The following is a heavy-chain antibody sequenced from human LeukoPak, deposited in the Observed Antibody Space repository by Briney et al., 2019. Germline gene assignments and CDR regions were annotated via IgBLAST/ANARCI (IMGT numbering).Heavy chain of an antibody. CDR2: IVVGSGNT. D-gene: IGHD3-22*01. V-gene: IGHV1-58*01. CDR3: AATLYYYEFSATGDLNF. J-gene: IGHJ4*02. CDR1: GLTFSSSA. Sequence: ASVKVSCKASGLTFSSSAFHWVRQARGQRLEWIGRIVVGSGNTNFAQKFQKRVTMTRDMSTSSAYMELSSLRSEDTAVYYCAATLYYYEFSATGDLNFWGQGTLVTVSS.